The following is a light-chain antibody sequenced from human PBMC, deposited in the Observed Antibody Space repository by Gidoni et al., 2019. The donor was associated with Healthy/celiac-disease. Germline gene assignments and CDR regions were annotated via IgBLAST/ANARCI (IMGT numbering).Light chain of an antibody. CDR2: KAS. V-gene: IGKV1-5*03. CDR3: QQYNSYSRT. CDR1: QSHNRW. J-gene: IGKJ1*01. Sequence: EIQITQSPATLSASVGDRVTMTCRANQSHNRWLAWYQQKPGKAPKLLIHKASSLESGVPSRFSGSGSGTEFSLTIRGLQPDDFATYYCQQYNSYSRTFGQXTKVEMK.